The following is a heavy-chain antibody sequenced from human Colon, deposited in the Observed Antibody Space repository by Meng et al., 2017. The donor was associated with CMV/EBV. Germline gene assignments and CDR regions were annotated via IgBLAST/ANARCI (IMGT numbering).Heavy chain of an antibody. CDR1: GFTFSSYE. D-gene: IGHD3-3*01. V-gene: IGHV3-48*03. CDR2: ISSSGSTR. J-gene: IGHJ5*02. Sequence: GGSLRLSCAASGFTFSSYEMNWVRQAPGKGLEWVSYISSSGSTRYYADSVKGRFTISRDNAKNSLYLQMNSLRAEDTAVYYCARGGHNYDFWSGYSNWFDPWGQGTLVTVSS. CDR3: ARGGHNYDFWSGYSNWFDP.